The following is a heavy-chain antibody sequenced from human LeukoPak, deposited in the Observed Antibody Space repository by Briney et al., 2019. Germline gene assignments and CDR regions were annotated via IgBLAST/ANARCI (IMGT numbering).Heavy chain of an antibody. D-gene: IGHD2-15*01. Sequence: KRGESLKISCKGSGYSFTSYWIGWVRQMPGKGLEWMGIIYPGDSDTRYSPSFQGQVAISADKSISTAYLQWSSLKASDTAMYYCARVLCSGGSCYPHAFDIWGQGTMVTVSS. CDR2: IYPGDSDT. CDR3: ARVLCSGGSCYPHAFDI. J-gene: IGHJ3*02. CDR1: GYSFTSYW. V-gene: IGHV5-51*01.